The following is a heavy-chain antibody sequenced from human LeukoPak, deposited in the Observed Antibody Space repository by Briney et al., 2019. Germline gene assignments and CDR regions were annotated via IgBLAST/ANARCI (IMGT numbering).Heavy chain of an antibody. Sequence: ASVKVSCKASGYTFTSYGISWVRQAPGQGLEGMGWISAYNGNTNYAQKLQGRGTMTTDTSTSTAYMELRSLRSDDTAVYYCARGRYDILTQRLYYYYYGMDVWGQGTTVTVSS. CDR3: ARGRYDILTQRLYYYYYGMDV. CDR1: GYTFTSYG. V-gene: IGHV1-18*01. J-gene: IGHJ6*02. CDR2: ISAYNGNT. D-gene: IGHD3-9*01.